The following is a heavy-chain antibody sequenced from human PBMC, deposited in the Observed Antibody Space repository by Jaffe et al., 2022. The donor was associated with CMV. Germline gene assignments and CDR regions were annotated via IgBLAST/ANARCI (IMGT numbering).Heavy chain of an antibody. J-gene: IGHJ6*03. Sequence: QVQLQESGPGLVKPSETLSLTCTVSGGSISSYYWSWIRQPPGKGLEWIGYIYYSGSTNYNPSLKSRVTISVDTSKNQFSLKLSSVTAADTAVYYCARHVWGGRYCSSTSCYPNYYYYMDVWGKGTTVTVSS. V-gene: IGHV4-59*08. CDR2: IYYSGST. CDR3: ARHVWGGRYCSSTSCYPNYYYYMDV. D-gene: IGHD2-2*01. CDR1: GGSISSYY.